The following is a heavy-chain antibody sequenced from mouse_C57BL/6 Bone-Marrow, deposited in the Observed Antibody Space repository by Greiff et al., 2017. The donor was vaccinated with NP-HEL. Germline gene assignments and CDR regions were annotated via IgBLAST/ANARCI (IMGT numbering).Heavy chain of an antibody. CDR2: IDPENGDT. Sequence: EVKLQESGAELVRPGASVKLSCTASGFNIKDDYMHWVKQRPEQGLEWIGWIDPENGDTEYASKFQGKATIIADTSSNTAYLQLSSLTSEDTAVYYCTSNYPFAYWGQGTLVTVSA. CDR3: TSNYPFAY. J-gene: IGHJ3*01. D-gene: IGHD2-1*01. CDR1: GFNIKDDY. V-gene: IGHV14-4*01.